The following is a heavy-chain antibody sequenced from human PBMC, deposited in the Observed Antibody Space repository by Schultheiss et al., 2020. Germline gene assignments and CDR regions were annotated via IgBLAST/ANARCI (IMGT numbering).Heavy chain of an antibody. D-gene: IGHD2-2*01. Sequence: SETLSLTCTVSGGSISSSSYYWGWIRQPPGKGLEWIGSIYYSGSTYYNPSLKSRVTISVDTSKNQFSLKLSSVTAADTAVYYCASNLVPAAILRFDPWGQGTLVTVSS. CDR2: IYYSGST. J-gene: IGHJ5*02. CDR1: GGSISSSSYY. CDR3: ASNLVPAAILRFDP. V-gene: IGHV4-39*01.